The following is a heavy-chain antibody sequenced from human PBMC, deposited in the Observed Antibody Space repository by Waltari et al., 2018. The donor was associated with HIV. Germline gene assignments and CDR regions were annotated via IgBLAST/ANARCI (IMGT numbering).Heavy chain of an antibody. CDR3: ARASGDYSFYYAMDV. V-gene: IGHV1-69*01. J-gene: IGHJ6*02. D-gene: IGHD2-8*02. Sequence: QVQLVQSGAEVKTPGSSVKVSCMASGGTFSSYAFIGVRQAPGQGLEWMGGIMPIFDTTNYAQKFQGRVRITADESTGTAYMELSSLRSEDTAVYYCARASGDYSFYYAMDVWGQGTTVTVSS. CDR1: GGTFSSYA. CDR2: IMPIFDTT.